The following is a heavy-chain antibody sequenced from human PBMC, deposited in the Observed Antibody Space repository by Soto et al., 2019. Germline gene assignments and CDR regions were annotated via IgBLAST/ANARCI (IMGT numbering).Heavy chain of an antibody. D-gene: IGHD6-19*01. Sequence: SETLSLTCTVSGGSISSYYWSWIREPPGKGLEWIGYIYYSGSTNYNPSPKSRVTISVDTSKNQFSLKLSSVTAADTAVYYCARGRAVAARQELDYWGQGNLVTVSS. CDR3: ARGRAVAARQELDY. CDR2: IYYSGST. V-gene: IGHV4-59*01. CDR1: GGSISSYY. J-gene: IGHJ4*02.